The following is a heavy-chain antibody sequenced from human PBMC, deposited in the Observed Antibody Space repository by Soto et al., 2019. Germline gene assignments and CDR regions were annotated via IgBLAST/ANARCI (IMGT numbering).Heavy chain of an antibody. D-gene: IGHD2-2*01. Sequence: SVKVSCKASGGTFSSYTISWVRRAPGQGLEWMGRIIPILGIANYAQKFQGRVTITADKSTSTAYMELSSLRSEDTAVYYCARDCSSTSCYPPAWGQGTLVTVSS. V-gene: IGHV1-69*04. CDR2: IIPILGIA. CDR1: GGTFSSYT. J-gene: IGHJ4*02. CDR3: ARDCSSTSCYPPA.